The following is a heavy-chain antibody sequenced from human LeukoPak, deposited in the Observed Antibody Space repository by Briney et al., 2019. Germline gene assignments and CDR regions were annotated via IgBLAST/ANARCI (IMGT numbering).Heavy chain of an antibody. J-gene: IGHJ3*02. CDR3: ARSVVVVAATIDDAFDI. D-gene: IGHD2-15*01. V-gene: IGHV1-2*02. CDR2: IDPNSGDT. Sequence: ASVKVSCKASGYTFTDFYIHWVRQAPGQGLEWMGWIDPNSGDTKYVEKFQGRVTMTRDTSISTAYMDLSSLRSDDAAMYYCARSVVVVAATIDDAFDIWGQGTMVTVSS. CDR1: GYTFTDFY.